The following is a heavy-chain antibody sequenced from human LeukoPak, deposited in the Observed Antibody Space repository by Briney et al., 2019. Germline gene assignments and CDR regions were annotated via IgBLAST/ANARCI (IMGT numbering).Heavy chain of an antibody. D-gene: IGHD2-15*01. CDR1: GFTFSGYW. Sequence: VGSLRLSCTASGFTFSGYWMSWVRQAPGKGLEWLANIKQDGSEQYYADSVRGRFTISKDNAKNSVYLQMNSLRGDDTAVYYCARDYCSGVTCYDGYWGQGTLVTVSS. V-gene: IGHV3-7*04. CDR3: ARDYCSGVTCYDGY. CDR2: IKQDGSEQ. J-gene: IGHJ4*02.